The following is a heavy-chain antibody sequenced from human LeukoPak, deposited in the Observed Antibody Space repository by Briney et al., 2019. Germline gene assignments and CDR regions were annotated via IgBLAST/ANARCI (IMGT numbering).Heavy chain of an antibody. CDR2: TYYSGST. Sequence: ASETLSLTCTVSGGSISSSSYYWGWIRQPPGKGLEWIGSTYYSGSTYYNPSLKSRVTISVDTSKNQFSLKLSSVTAADTAVYYCARDRRYYDYLWGTYRFSPTLDYWGQGTLVTVSS. CDR3: ARDRRYYDYLWGTYRFSPTLDY. CDR1: GGSISSSSYY. J-gene: IGHJ4*02. D-gene: IGHD3-16*02. V-gene: IGHV4-39*02.